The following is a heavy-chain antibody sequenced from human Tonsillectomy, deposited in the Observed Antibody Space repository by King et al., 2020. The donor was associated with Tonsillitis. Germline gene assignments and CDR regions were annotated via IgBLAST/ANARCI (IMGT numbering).Heavy chain of an antibody. CDR3: ARGWTIRGFDY. J-gene: IGHJ4*02. D-gene: IGHD2-15*01. Sequence: DVQMVESGGGLIQPGGSLRLSCAASGFTVSSNYMSWVRQAPGKGLEWVSVLYSGGRTYYADSVKGRFTISRDNSKNTLYLQMNSLRAEDTAVYYCARGWTIRGFDYWGQGTLVTVSS. CDR1: GFTVSSNY. CDR2: LYSGGRT. V-gene: IGHV3-53*01.